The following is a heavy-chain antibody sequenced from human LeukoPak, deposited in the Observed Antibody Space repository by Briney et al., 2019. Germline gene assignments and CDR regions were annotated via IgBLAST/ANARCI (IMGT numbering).Heavy chain of an antibody. J-gene: IGHJ4*02. V-gene: IGHV1-3*01. Sequence: GASVKVSCKASGYIFSDYAIQWARQAPGQGLEWMGWINAGNGKTKYSQKFQDRVTITRDTSASTAYLELSGLRFEDTAVYFCARARWTSTGTTYYLDYWGQGTLVTVSS. CDR3: ARARWTSTGTTYYLDY. D-gene: IGHD4-17*01. CDR2: INAGNGKT. CDR1: GYIFSDYA.